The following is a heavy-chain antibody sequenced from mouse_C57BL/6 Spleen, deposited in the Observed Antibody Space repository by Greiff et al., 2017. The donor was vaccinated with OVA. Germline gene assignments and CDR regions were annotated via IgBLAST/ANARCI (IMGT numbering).Heavy chain of an antibody. Sequence: EVKLMESGGGLVKPGGSLKLSCAASGFTFSDYGMHWVRQAPEKGLEWVAYISSGSSTIYYADTVKGRFTIARDNAKNTLFLQMTSLRSEDTAMYYCARERGYFDVWGTGTTVTVSS. CDR3: ARERGYFDV. CDR1: GFTFSDYG. CDR2: ISSGSSTI. J-gene: IGHJ1*03. V-gene: IGHV5-17*01.